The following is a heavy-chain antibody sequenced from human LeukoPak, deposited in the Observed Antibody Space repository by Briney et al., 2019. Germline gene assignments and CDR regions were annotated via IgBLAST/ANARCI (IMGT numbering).Heavy chain of an antibody. D-gene: IGHD6-19*01. CDR1: GYTFTSYG. Sequence: SVKVSYKASGYTFTSYGISWVRQAPGQGLEWMGWITAYNDNTNYAQKLQGRVTMTTDTSTSTAYMELRSPRSDDTAVYYCARVPYSSGWYPDFDYWGQGTLVTVSS. CDR3: ARVPYSSGWYPDFDY. J-gene: IGHJ4*02. CDR2: ITAYNDNT. V-gene: IGHV1-18*01.